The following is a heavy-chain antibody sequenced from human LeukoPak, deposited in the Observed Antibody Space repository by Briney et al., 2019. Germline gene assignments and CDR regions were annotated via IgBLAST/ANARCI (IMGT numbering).Heavy chain of an antibody. CDR1: GFTVSSNY. D-gene: IGHD6-13*01. V-gene: IGHV3-53*01. CDR3: ARSHSSSWYLDYYYMDV. Sequence: GGCLRLSCAASGFTVSSNYMSWVRQAPGKGLEWISVIYSGGTTYYADSVKGRFTISRDNSKNTLYLQMNSLRAEDTAVYYCARSHSSSWYLDYYYMDVWGKGTTVTVSS. J-gene: IGHJ6*03. CDR2: IYSGGTT.